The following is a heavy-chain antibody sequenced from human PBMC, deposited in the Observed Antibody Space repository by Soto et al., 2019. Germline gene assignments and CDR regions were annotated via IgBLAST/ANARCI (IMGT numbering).Heavy chain of an antibody. CDR2: INAGNGNT. V-gene: IGHV1-3*01. CDR3: ARSIVVVTAADY. Sequence: QVQLVQSGAEVKKPGASVKVSCKASGYTFTSYAMHWVRQAPGQRLEWMGWINAGNGNTKYSQKFQGRVTITRDKSASTAYMELSSLRSENTAVYYCARSIVVVTAADYWGPGTLVTVST. J-gene: IGHJ4*02. D-gene: IGHD2-21*02. CDR1: GYTFTSYA.